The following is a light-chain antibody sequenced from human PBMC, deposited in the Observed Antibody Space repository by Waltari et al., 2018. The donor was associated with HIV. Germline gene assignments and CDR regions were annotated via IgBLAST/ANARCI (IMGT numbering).Light chain of an antibody. CDR2: SYN. CDR1: SSNIGAGYD. J-gene: IGLJ1*01. Sequence: QSVLPQSPSVSGAPGQRVTISCTGTSSNIGAGYDVHWFQHLPGTAPKLLVYSYNNRPSGGPDRFSASKSGTSASLAISGLQVDDEAAYYCQAYDSSLSAYVFGPGTKVTVL. CDR3: QAYDSSLSAYV. V-gene: IGLV1-40*01.